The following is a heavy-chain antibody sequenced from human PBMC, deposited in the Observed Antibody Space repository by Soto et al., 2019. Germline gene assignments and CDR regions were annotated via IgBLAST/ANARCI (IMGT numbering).Heavy chain of an antibody. J-gene: IGHJ4*02. CDR2: ISGSGGST. CDR3: AKDSSRVATVTTARGV. D-gene: IGHD4-17*01. CDR1: GFTFSSYA. V-gene: IGHV3-23*01. Sequence: PGGSLRLSCAASGFTFSSYAMSWVRQAPGKGLEWVSAISGSGGSTYYADSVKGRFTISRDNSKNTLYLQMNSLRAEDTAVYYCAKDSSRVATVTTARGVWGQGTLVTVSS.